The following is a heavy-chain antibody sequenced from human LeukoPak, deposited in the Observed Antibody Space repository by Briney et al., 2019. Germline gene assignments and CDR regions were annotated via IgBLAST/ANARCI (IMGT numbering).Heavy chain of an antibody. Sequence: GRSLRLSCAASGFTFSSYAMHWVRQAPGKGLEWVAVISYDGSNKYYADSVKGRFTISRDNSKNTLYLQMNSLRAEDTAVYYCARDYYGSGSYSRLSYYYYYMDVWGKGTTVTISS. CDR3: ARDYYGSGSYSRLSYYYYYMDV. V-gene: IGHV3-30*04. CDR2: ISYDGSNK. J-gene: IGHJ6*03. CDR1: GFTFSSYA. D-gene: IGHD3-10*01.